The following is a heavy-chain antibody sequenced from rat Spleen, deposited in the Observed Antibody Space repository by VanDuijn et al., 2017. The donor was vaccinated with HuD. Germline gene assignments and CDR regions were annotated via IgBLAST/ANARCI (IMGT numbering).Heavy chain of an antibody. V-gene: IGHV5-62*01. Sequence: VQLVESGGGLVQPGKSLKLSCSASGFTFSSYGMHWIRQAPGKGLDWVAYISSSSGTVYADAVKGRFTISRDNAKNTLYLQLNSLKSEDTAIYYCAREGITTTMDAWGQGASVTVSS. J-gene: IGHJ4*01. CDR1: GFTFSSYG. CDR2: ISSSSGT. CDR3: AREGITTTMDA. D-gene: IGHD1-10*01.